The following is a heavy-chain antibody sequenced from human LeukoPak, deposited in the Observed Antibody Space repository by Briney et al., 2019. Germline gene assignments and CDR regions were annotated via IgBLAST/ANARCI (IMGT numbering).Heavy chain of an antibody. CDR2: INHSGST. V-gene: IGHV4-34*01. Sequence: SETLSLTCAVYGGSFSGYYWSWIRQPPGKGLEWIGEINHSGSTNYNPSLKSRVTISVDTSKNQFSLKLSSVTAADTAVYYCARLYYDYVWGSYRGANWFDPWGQGTLVTVSS. CDR3: ARLYYDYVWGSYRGANWFDP. J-gene: IGHJ5*02. D-gene: IGHD3-16*02. CDR1: GGSFSGYY.